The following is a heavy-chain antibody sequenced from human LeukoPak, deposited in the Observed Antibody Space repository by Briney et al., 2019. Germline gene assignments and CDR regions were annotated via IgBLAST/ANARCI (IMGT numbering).Heavy chain of an antibody. Sequence: GGSLRLSCTASGFTFGDYAMSWVRQAPGKGQEWVGFIRSKAYGGTTEYAASVKGRFTISRDDSKSIAYLQMNSLKTEDTAVYYCTRDGAPTYYDSSGYYSWGQGTLVTVSS. CDR2: IRSKAYGGTT. V-gene: IGHV3-49*04. CDR1: GFTFGDYA. J-gene: IGHJ4*02. CDR3: TRDGAPTYYDSSGYYS. D-gene: IGHD3-22*01.